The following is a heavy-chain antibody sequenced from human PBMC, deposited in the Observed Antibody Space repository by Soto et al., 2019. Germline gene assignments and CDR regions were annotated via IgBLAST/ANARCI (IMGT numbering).Heavy chain of an antibody. Sequence: SETLSLTCTVSGGSISSSSYYWGWIRQPPGKGLEWIGSIYYSGSTYYNPSLKSRVTISVDTSKNQFSLKLSSVTAADTAVYYCASFDYGDYGGYYWGQGTLVTVSS. J-gene: IGHJ4*02. CDR3: ASFDYGDYGGYY. CDR1: GGSISSSSYY. D-gene: IGHD4-17*01. CDR2: IYYSGST. V-gene: IGHV4-39*01.